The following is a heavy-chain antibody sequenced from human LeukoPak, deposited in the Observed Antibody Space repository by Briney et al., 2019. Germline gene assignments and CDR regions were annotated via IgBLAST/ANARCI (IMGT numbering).Heavy chain of an antibody. D-gene: IGHD3-10*01. V-gene: IGHV4-30-2*01. J-gene: IGHJ4*02. CDR3: ARDAFGVLQQPRRGSGSGSLEYDY. Sequence: SETLSLTCTVSGGSISSGGYYWSWIRQPPGKGLEWIGYIYHSGSTYYNPSLKSRVTISVDTSKNQFSLKLSSVTAADTAVYYCARDAFGVLQQPRRGSGSGSLEYDYWGQGTLVTVSS. CDR1: GGSISSGGYY. CDR2: IYHSGST.